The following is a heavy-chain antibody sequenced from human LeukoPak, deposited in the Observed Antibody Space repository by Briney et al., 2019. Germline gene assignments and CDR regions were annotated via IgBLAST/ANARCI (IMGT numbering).Heavy chain of an antibody. J-gene: IGHJ4*02. D-gene: IGHD6-19*01. V-gene: IGHV1-3*01. CDR2: INAGNGNT. CDR1: GYTFTSYA. CDR3: ARVGGQWLVRLSFFDY. Sequence: GASVKVSCKASGYTFTSYAMHWVRQAPGQRLEWMGWINAGNGNTKYSRKFQGRVTITRDTSASTAYMELSSLRSEDTAVYYCARVGGQWLVRLSFFDYWGQGTLVTVSS.